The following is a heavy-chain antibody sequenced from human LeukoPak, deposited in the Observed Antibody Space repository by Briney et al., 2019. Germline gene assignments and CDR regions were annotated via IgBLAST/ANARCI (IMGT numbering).Heavy chain of an antibody. CDR3: ARDDRYRSGSNWFDP. D-gene: IGHD6-25*01. CDR2: ISNDGRTI. V-gene: IGHV3-11*01. Sequence: GGSLRLSCAASGFSFSDYYMSWIRQAPGKGLEWLSFISNDGRTIYYADSVKGRFTIFRDNAKKFLYLDMNNLRADDTAMYYCARDDRYRSGSNWFDPWGQGTLVTVSS. CDR1: GFSFSDYY. J-gene: IGHJ5*02.